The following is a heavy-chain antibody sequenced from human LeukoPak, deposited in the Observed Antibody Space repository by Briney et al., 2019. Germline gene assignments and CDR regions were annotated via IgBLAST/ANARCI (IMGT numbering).Heavy chain of an antibody. CDR2: IYSWDSDT. J-gene: IGHJ6*03. Sequence: GGSLKISCKGSGYSFTSYWIGWVRPMPGEGLEWVWVIYSWDSDTRYSPSFQGQVTISADKSISTAYLQWSSLKASDTAMYYCARHGLYYYGSGSYVNYYMDVWGKGTTVTVSS. D-gene: IGHD3-10*01. CDR3: ARHGLYYYGSGSYVNYYMDV. V-gene: IGHV5-51*01. CDR1: GYSFTSYW.